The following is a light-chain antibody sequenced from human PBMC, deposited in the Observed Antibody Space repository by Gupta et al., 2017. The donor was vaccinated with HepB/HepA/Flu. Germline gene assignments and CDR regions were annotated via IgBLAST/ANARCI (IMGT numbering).Light chain of an antibody. CDR2: DDS. CDR1: SIGSER. J-gene: IGLJ3*02. V-gene: IGLV3-21*02. Sequence: SYVLTQPPSVSVAPGQTARIICRGNSIGSERVHWYQQKPGQAPVLVVYDDSERPAGSPERFSGSNSGNTATLIISRVEAGDEADYYCQVWDSTSGVFGGGTRLTVL. CDR3: QVWDSTSGV.